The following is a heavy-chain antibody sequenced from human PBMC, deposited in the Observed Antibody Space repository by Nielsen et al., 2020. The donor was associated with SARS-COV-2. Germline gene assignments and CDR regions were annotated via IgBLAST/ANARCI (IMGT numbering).Heavy chain of an antibody. CDR3: ARGTYYYDSSGYYYGAFDI. V-gene: IGHV3-48*04. J-gene: IGHJ3*02. CDR1: GFTFSSYS. D-gene: IGHD3-22*01. Sequence: GESLKISCAASGFTFSSYSMNWVRQAPGKGLEWVSYISSSSSTIYYADSVKGRFTISRDNAKNSLYLQMNSLRAEDTAVYYCARGTYYYDSSGYYYGAFDIWGQGTMVTVSS. CDR2: ISSSSSTI.